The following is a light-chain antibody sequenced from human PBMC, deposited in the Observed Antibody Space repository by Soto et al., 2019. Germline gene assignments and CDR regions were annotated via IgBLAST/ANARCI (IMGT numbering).Light chain of an antibody. CDR3: RQYNNWLLWT. V-gene: IGKV3-15*01. CDR2: GAS. J-gene: IGKJ1*01. CDR1: QSVSSN. Sequence: EIVMTQSPATLSVSPGERATLSCRASQSVSSNLAWYQQKPGQAPRLLIYGASTRATGIPARFSGSGSGTEFTLTISSLQSEDFAVYYCRQYNNWLLWTFGQGTKVDIK.